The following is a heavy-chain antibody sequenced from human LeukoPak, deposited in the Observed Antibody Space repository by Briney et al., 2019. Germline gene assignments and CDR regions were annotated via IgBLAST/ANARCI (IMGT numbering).Heavy chain of an antibody. V-gene: IGHV3-7*01. CDR2: IKQGGSEK. D-gene: IGHD1-26*01. CDR3: ARVGLKYSGSYPLDY. CDR1: GFTFSSYW. Sequence: GGSLRLSCAASGFTFSSYWMSWVRQAPGKGLEWVANIKQGGSEKYYVDSVKGRFTISRDNAKNSLYLQMNSLRAEDTAVYYCARVGLKYSGSYPLDYWGQGTLVTVSS. J-gene: IGHJ4*02.